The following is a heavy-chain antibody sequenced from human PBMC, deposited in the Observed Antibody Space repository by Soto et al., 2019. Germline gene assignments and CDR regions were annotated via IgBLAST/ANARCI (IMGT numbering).Heavy chain of an antibody. J-gene: IGHJ5*02. CDR2: TYYTSKGFY. CDR3: AGGRDGLALHWFDP. V-gene: IGHV6-1*01. Sequence: SQTLSLPRAISGDSVSSNSATWNWIRQSPSRGLEWVGRTYYTSKGFYEYEVSVNSRITIIPDTSKNQFSLRLNSVTPEDTALYFCAGGRDGLALHWFDPWGQGTLVTVSS. CDR1: GDSVSSNSAT. D-gene: IGHD1-7*01.